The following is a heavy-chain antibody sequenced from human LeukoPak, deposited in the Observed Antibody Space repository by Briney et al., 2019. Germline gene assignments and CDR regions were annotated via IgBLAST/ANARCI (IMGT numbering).Heavy chain of an antibody. V-gene: IGHV3-23*01. Sequence: GGSLRLSCAASGFTFSSYAMSWVRQAPGKGLEWVSAISGSGGSTYYADSVKGRFTISRDNSKNTLYLQMNSLRVEDTAVYYCARDKVGATSSFDYWGQGTLVTVSS. J-gene: IGHJ4*02. CDR3: ARDKVGATSSFDY. CDR2: ISGSGGST. CDR1: GFTFSSYA. D-gene: IGHD1-26*01.